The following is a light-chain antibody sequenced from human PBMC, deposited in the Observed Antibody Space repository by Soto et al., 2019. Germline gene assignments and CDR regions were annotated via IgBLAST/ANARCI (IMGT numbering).Light chain of an antibody. CDR1: SSDVGGYNY. V-gene: IGLV2-8*01. CDR3: SSYAGSNNLDV. Sequence: QSVLTQPPSASGSPGQSVTISCTGTSSDVGGYNYVSWYQQHPGKAPKLMIYEVSKRPSGVPDRFSGSKSGNTASLTVSGLQAEDEADYYCSSYAGSNNLDVFGTGTKHTVL. CDR2: EVS. J-gene: IGLJ1*01.